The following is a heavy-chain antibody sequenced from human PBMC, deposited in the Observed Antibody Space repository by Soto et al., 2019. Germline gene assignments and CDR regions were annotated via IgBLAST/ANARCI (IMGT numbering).Heavy chain of an antibody. CDR3: ARDLHDREYYGSGAHMQHDY. V-gene: IGHV1-18*01. Sequence: ASVKVSCKASGYTFTSYGISWVRQAPGQGLEWMGWISAYNGNTNYAQKLQGRVTMTTDTSTSTAYMELRSLRSDDTAVYYCARDLHDREYYGSGAHMQHDYWGQGTLVTVSS. J-gene: IGHJ4*02. CDR2: ISAYNGNT. CDR1: GYTFTSYG. D-gene: IGHD3-10*01.